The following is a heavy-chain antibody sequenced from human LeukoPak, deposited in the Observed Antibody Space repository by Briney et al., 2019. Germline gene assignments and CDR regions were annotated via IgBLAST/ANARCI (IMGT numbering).Heavy chain of an antibody. CDR2: ISSSSSYI. CDR3: ARDLMFEKGLYYFDY. D-gene: IGHD3-10*02. CDR1: GFTFSSYS. J-gene: IGHJ4*02. Sequence: GGSLRLSCAASGFTFSSYSMNWARQAPGKGLEWVSSISSSSSYIYYADSVKGRFTISRDNAKNSLYLQMNSLRAEDTAVYYCARDLMFEKGLYYFDYWGQGTLVTVSS. V-gene: IGHV3-21*01.